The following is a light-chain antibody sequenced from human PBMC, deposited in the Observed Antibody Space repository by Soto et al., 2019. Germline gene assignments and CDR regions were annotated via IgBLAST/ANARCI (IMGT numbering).Light chain of an antibody. J-gene: IGKJ1*01. CDR1: QSVNSRY. Sequence: EIVLTQSPGTLSLSPGERATLSCRASQSVNSRYLAWYQQKAGQAPRLLIYGASTRATGIPARFSGSGSGTEFTLTISSLQSEDSAVYYCQHYNHWLWTFGQGTKVDIK. CDR2: GAS. V-gene: IGKV3-15*01. CDR3: QHYNHWLWT.